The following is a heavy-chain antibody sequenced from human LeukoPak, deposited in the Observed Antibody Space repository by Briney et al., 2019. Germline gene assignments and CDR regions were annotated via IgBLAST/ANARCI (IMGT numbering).Heavy chain of an antibody. V-gene: IGHV3-43*01. D-gene: IGHD2-21*02. CDR2: INWQGGIT. CDR1: GFSFRDYT. J-gene: IGHJ4*02. CDR3: AKDPGGGDNWYFDH. Sequence: PGGSLRLSCAASGFSFRDYTMHWVRQVPGKGLEWLSLINWQGGITNYADSVQGRFTISRDNSKNSLYLEMNSLRTEDTAFYYCAKDPGGGDNWYFDHWGQGTLVTVSS.